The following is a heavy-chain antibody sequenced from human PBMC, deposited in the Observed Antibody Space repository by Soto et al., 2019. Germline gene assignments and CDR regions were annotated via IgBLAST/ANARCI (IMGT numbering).Heavy chain of an antibody. V-gene: IGHV3-48*02. CDR1: GYALRDYS. CDR2: TGTRRKYT. J-gene: IGHJ3*02. D-gene: IGHD3-9*01. CDR3: VRDRDWAFDI. Sequence: SLRLSCAASGYALRDYSMNWVRQAPGKGLEWFSYTGTRRKYTFYADSVRGRFTISRDDARNSVYLQLNSLRDEDTAVYYCVRDRDWAFDIWGQGXMVTV.